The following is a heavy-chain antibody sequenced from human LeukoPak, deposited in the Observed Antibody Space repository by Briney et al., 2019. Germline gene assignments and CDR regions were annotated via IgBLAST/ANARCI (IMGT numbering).Heavy chain of an antibody. V-gene: IGHV4-61*02. J-gene: IGHJ4*02. CDR3: ARSDYYYDSSGYFFYFDY. CDR2: IYTSGST. Sequence: TSETLSLTCTVSGGSISSGSCYWSWIRQPAGQGLEWIGRIYTSGSTNYNPSLKSRVTISVDTSKNQFSLKLSSVTAADTAVYYCARSDYYYDSSGYFFYFDYWGQGTLVTVSS. CDR1: GGSISSGSCY. D-gene: IGHD3-22*01.